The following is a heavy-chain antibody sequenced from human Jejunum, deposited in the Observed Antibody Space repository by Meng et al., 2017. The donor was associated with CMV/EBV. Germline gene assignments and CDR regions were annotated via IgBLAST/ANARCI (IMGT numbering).Heavy chain of an antibody. CDR3: VRGVSPTEWPLEK. J-gene: IGHJ4*02. Sequence: TVSGCSISSYYWSWVRQSPGKRLEWLGYIHYSESTKYNPSLESRVTMSLDRSRNQFSLRLSSVTAADTAVYFCVRGVSPTEWPLEKWGQGTLVTVSS. CDR2: IHYSEST. CDR1: GCSISSYY. D-gene: IGHD3-3*01. V-gene: IGHV4-59*01.